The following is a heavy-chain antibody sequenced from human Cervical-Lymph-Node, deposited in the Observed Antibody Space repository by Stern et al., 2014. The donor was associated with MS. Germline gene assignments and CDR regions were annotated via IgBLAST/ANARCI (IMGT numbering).Heavy chain of an antibody. J-gene: IGHJ6*02. CDR2: IWYDGSNK. V-gene: IGHV3-33*01. CDR1: GFTFSSYG. Sequence: VQLVESGGGVVQPGRSLRLSCAASGFTFSSYGMHWVRQAPGKGLEWVAVIWYDGSNKYYADSVKGRFTISRDNSKNTLYLQMNSLRAEDTAVYYCARAPARPHYYYYGMDVWGQGTTVTVSS. CDR3: ARAPARPHYYYYGMDV.